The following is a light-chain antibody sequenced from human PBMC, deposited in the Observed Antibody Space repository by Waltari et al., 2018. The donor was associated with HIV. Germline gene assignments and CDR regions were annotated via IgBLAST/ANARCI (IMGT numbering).Light chain of an antibody. V-gene: IGLV3-19*01. CDR1: SLRSYY. CDR3: NSRDSSGNRVL. CDR2: GKN. J-gene: IGLJ2*01. Sequence: SSELTQDPAVSVALGQTVTITCQGDSLRSYYASWYQQKPGQAPVLCLYGKNNRPSGTPDRFSGSRPGNTASLTITGAQAEDEADYYCNSRDSSGNRVLFGGGTKLTVL.